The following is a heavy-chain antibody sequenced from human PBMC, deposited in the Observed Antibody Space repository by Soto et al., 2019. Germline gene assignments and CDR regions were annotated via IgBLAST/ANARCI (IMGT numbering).Heavy chain of an antibody. CDR3: AMIPHSTTSYYDYNFGMDV. CDR1: GYSFPSEW. Sequence: GESLKIACKSSGYSFPSEWIGWVRQMPGKGLEWMGSIYPADSDTRYSPAFQGQVTISADKSIRTAYLQWNSLKASDTAMYYCAMIPHSTTSYYDYNFGMDVWGQGTTVTVSS. D-gene: IGHD2-2*01. V-gene: IGHV5-51*01. J-gene: IGHJ6*02. CDR2: IYPADSDT.